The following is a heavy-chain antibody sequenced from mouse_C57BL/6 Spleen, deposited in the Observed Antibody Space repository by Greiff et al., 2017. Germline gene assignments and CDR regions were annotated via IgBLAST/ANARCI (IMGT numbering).Heavy chain of an antibody. D-gene: IGHD1-1*01. CDR3: ARSGLRLYYFDY. Sequence: VQLQQSGAELVMPGASVKLSCKASGYTFTSYWMHWVKQRPGQGLEWIGEIDPSDSYTNYNQKFKGKSTLTVDKSSSTAYMQLSSLTSEDSAVYYCARSGLRLYYFDYWGQGTTLTVSS. CDR2: IDPSDSYT. V-gene: IGHV1-69*01. J-gene: IGHJ2*01. CDR1: GYTFTSYW.